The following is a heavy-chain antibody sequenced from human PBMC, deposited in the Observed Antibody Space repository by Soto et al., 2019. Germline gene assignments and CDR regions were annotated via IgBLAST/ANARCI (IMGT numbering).Heavy chain of an antibody. J-gene: IGHJ3*02. CDR1: GGSFSGYY. CDR2: INHSGST. V-gene: IGHV4-34*01. D-gene: IGHD6-19*01. CDR3: ARGADRRGCYGAFDI. Sequence: SETLSLTCAVYGGSFSGYYWSWIRQPPGKGLEWIGEINHSGSTNYNPSLKSRVTISVDTSKNQFSLKLSSVTAADTAVYYCARGADRRGCYGAFDIWGKGTMVTVS.